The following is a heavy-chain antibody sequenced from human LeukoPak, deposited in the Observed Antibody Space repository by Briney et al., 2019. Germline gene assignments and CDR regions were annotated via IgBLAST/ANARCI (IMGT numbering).Heavy chain of an antibody. J-gene: IGHJ3*02. Sequence: GESLEISCKGSGYSFTSYWIGWVRQVPGKGLEGMGIIYPGDSDTRYSPSFQGQVTISADKSISTAYLQWSSLKASDTAMYYCARQGYYGSGIYDAFDIWGQGTMVTVSS. CDR1: GYSFTSYW. CDR3: ARQGYYGSGIYDAFDI. CDR2: IYPGDSDT. V-gene: IGHV5-51*01. D-gene: IGHD3-10*01.